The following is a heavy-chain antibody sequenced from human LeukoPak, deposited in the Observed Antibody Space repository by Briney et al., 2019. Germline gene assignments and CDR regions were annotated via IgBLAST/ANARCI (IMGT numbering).Heavy chain of an antibody. CDR2: IYYSGST. Sequence: SETLSLTCTVSGGSISSYYWIWIRQPPGKGLEWIGYIYYSGSTNYNPSLKSRVTISVGTSKNQFSLKLSSVTAADTAVYYCARNNWGWPFDYWGQGTLVTVSS. J-gene: IGHJ4*02. D-gene: IGHD7-27*01. V-gene: IGHV4-59*01. CDR1: GGSISSYY. CDR3: ARNNWGWPFDY.